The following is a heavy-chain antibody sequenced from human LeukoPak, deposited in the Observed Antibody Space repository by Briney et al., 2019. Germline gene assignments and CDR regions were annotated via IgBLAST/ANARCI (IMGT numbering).Heavy chain of an antibody. CDR2: INDNEKT. J-gene: IGHJ6*03. V-gene: IGHV4-34*01. Sequence: SSETLSLTCAVYGGSFSGYFWSWIRQPPGKGPEWIGEINDNEKTNYSPSLRSRVTISVDTSKNQFSLKLRSVTAADTAVYYCARLKAYSTSSRVGGMDVWGKGATVTVSS. CDR1: GGSFSGYF. CDR3: ARLKAYSTSSRVGGMDV. D-gene: IGHD6-6*01.